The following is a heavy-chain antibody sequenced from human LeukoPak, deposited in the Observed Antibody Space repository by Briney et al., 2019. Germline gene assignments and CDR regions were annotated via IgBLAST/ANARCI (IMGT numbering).Heavy chain of an antibody. CDR3: ATSLGAHLYYYYMDV. V-gene: IGHV4-39*01. J-gene: IGHJ6*03. CDR2: IYYSGST. CDR1: GGSISSSSYY. D-gene: IGHD1-26*01. Sequence: PSETLSLTCTVSGGSISSSSYYWGWIRQPPGKGLEWIGSIYYSGSTYYNPSLKSRVTISVDTSKNQFSLKLSSVTAADTAVYYCATSLGAHLYYYYMDVWGKGTTVTISS.